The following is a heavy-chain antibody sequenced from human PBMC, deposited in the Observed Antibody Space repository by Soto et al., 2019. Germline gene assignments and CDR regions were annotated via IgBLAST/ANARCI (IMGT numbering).Heavy chain of an antibody. J-gene: IGHJ4*02. V-gene: IGHV3-30-3*01. D-gene: IGHD1-7*01. CDR1: GFTFSNCA. CDR2: ISYDGSNK. CDR3: ARQYNWNYLLGY. Sequence: PGGSLRLSCAASGFTFSNCAMHWVRQAPGEGLEWVAVISYDGSNKYYADSVKGRFTISRDTSNNTLYLQMNSLRAEDTAVYYCARQYNWNYLLGYWGQGTLVTVSS.